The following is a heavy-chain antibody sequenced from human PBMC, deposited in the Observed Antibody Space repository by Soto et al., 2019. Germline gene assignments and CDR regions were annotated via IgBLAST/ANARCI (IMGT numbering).Heavy chain of an antibody. CDR2: IGSYSSYM. CDR3: ASPKGGAYDI. V-gene: IGHV3-21*01. Sequence: VGSLRLSCGASGFSINSYTMNWARQAPGKGLEWVSSIGSYSSYMFYADSVKGRFTISRDNAKNSLYLQMNSLRAEDTAVYYCASPKGGAYDIWGQGTMVTVSS. J-gene: IGHJ3*02. CDR1: GFSINSYT. D-gene: IGHD3-16*01.